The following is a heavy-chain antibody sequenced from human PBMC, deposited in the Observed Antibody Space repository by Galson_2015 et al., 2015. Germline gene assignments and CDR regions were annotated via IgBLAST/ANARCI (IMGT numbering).Heavy chain of an antibody. CDR2: ISYDGSAK. D-gene: IGHD3-3*01. Sequence: SLRLSCAASGFTFRTYGMHWVRQAPGKGLEWVTFISYDGSAKYYADSVQGRFTISRDNSKSTVYLQMSSLRAEDTAVYYCVLTPSATIFGVDYYYNGMDVWGQGTTVTVSS. J-gene: IGHJ6*02. CDR1: GFTFRTYG. V-gene: IGHV3-30*03. CDR3: VLTPSATIFGVDYYYNGMDV.